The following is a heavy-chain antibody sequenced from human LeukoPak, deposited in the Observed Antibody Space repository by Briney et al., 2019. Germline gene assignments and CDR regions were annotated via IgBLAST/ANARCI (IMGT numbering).Heavy chain of an antibody. CDR3: ARHPGYQLLVTGGGIDY. D-gene: IGHD2-2*01. Sequence: SETLSLTCAVSGASISSSYDYWGWIRQPPGKGLEWIGNVFYSGTTYINPSLKSRVTISVDTSKNHFSLKLSSVTAADTAVYYCARHPGYQLLVTGGGIDYWGQGTLVTVSS. CDR2: VFYSGTT. J-gene: IGHJ4*02. CDR1: GASISSSYDY. V-gene: IGHV4-39*01.